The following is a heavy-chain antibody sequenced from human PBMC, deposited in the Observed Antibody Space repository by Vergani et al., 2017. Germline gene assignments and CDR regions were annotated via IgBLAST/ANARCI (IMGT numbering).Heavy chain of an antibody. CDR1: GGTFSSYA. CDR2: IITIFGTA. Sequence: QVQLVQSGAEVKKPGSSVKVSCKASGGTFSSYAISWVRQAPGQGLEWMGGIITIFGTANYAQKFQGRVTITADKSTSTAYMELSSLRSEDTAVYYCARDLYYDILTGYSPVPYYYGMDVWGQGTTVTVSS. J-gene: IGHJ6*02. V-gene: IGHV1-69*06. CDR3: ARDLYYDILTGYSPVPYYYGMDV. D-gene: IGHD3-9*01.